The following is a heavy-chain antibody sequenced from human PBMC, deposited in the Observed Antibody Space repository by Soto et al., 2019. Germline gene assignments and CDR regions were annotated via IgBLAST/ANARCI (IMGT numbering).Heavy chain of an antibody. V-gene: IGHV5-51*01. D-gene: IGHD3-3*01. Sequence: ESLTISCKGSGYSVTSYWIGWVRQMGGKGLEWMGIIYPGDSDTRYSPSFQGQVTISADKSISTAYLQWSSLKAPDTAMYYCARQKPSYYDFWSGYSTHGWFDPWGQGTLVTVSS. CDR3: ARQKPSYYDFWSGYSTHGWFDP. CDR2: IYPGDSDT. J-gene: IGHJ5*02. CDR1: GYSVTSYW.